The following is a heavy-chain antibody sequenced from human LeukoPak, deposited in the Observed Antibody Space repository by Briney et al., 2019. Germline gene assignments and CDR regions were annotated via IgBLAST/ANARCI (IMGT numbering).Heavy chain of an antibody. V-gene: IGHV5-51*01. CDR3: ARQSSNYDYYYYYMDV. J-gene: IGHJ6*03. CDR2: IHPGDSDT. Sequence: GESLKISCMGSGYSFTSYWIGWVRQMPGKGLEWMGIIHPGDSDTRYSPTFQGQVTISADKSISTAYLQWSSLKASDTAMYYCARQSSNYDYYYYYMDVWGRGTTVTVSS. CDR1: GYSFTSYW. D-gene: IGHD4-11*01.